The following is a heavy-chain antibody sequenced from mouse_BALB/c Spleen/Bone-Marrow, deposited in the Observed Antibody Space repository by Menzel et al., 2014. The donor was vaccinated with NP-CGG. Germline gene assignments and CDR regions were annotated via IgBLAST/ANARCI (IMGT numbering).Heavy chain of an antibody. CDR3: ARGNGNYGFDY. CDR2: IYPGDGDT. V-gene: IGHV1-87*01. J-gene: IGHJ2*01. CDR1: GYTFTSYW. D-gene: IGHD2-1*01. Sequence: QVQLQQPGAELARPGASVKLSCKASGYTFTSYWMQWVKQRPGQGLERIGAIYPGDGDTRHTQKFKGKATLTADKSSNTAYMQLSSLASEDSAVYYCARGNGNYGFDYWGQGTTLTVSS.